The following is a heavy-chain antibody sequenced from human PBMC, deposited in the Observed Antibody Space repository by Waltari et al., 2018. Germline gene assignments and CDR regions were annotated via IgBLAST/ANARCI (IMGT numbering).Heavy chain of an antibody. J-gene: IGHJ3*02. CDR3: ARDRGYGDYVAAFDI. Sequence: QVQLQESGPGLVKPSETLSLTCTDSGGSIRSYYWSWIRQPPGKGLEWVGYIYYSGSTNYNPSLKSRVTISVDTSKNQFSLKLSSVTAADTAVYYCARDRGYGDYVAAFDIWGQGTMVTVSS. D-gene: IGHD4-17*01. CDR2: IYYSGST. V-gene: IGHV4-59*01. CDR1: GGSIRSYY.